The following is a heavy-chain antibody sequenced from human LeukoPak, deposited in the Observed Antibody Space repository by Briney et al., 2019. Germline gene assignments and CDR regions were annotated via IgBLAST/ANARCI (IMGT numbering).Heavy chain of an antibody. J-gene: IGHJ5*02. Sequence: SETLSLTCAVSGGSISSGGYSWSWIRQPPGKGLEWIGYIYHSESTYYNPSLKSRVTISVDRSKNQFSLKLSSVTAADTAVYYCARAGDYGDYYWFDPWGQGTLVTVSS. D-gene: IGHD4-17*01. CDR2: IYHSEST. CDR3: ARAGDYGDYYWFDP. V-gene: IGHV4-30-2*01. CDR1: GGSISSGGYS.